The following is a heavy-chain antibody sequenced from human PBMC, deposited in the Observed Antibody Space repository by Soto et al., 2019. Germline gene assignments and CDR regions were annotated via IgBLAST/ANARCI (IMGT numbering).Heavy chain of an antibody. CDR1: GYTFTSYG. CDR2: ISAYNGGT. V-gene: IGHV1-18*04. D-gene: IGHD1-26*01. J-gene: IGHJ5*02. CDR3: ARVTSIVAWEWFDP. Sequence: QVQLVQSGAEVKKPGASVKVSCKASGYTFTSYGISWVRQAPGQGLEWMGWISAYNGGTNYAQKFQGRVTMTRDTSISTAYMELSRLRSDDTAVYYCARVTSIVAWEWFDPWGQGTLVTVSS.